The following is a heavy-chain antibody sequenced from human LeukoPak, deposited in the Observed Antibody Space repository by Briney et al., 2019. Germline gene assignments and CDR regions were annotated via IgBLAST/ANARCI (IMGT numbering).Heavy chain of an antibody. J-gene: IGHJ4*02. CDR2: IYSGGNT. CDR3: ARDSSSGWYHDY. V-gene: IGHV3-53*01. D-gene: IGHD6-19*01. CDR1: GFTVSSNY. Sequence: PGGSLRLSCAASGFTVSSNYFSWVRQAPGKGLEWVSVIYSGGNTYYADSVKGRFTISRDNSKNTLYLQMNSLRAEDTAVYYCARDSSSGWYHDYWGQGTLVTVSS.